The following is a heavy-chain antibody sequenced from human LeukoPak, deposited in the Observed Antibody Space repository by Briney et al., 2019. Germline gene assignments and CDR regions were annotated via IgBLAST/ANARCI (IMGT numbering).Heavy chain of an antibody. CDR3: ARAPRVVVPAAMVAFFDY. D-gene: IGHD2-2*01. CDR2: ISAYNGNT. V-gene: IGHV1-18*01. Sequence: ASVKVSCKASGGTFSSYAISWVRQAPGQGIEWMGWISAYNGNTNYAQKLQGRVTMTTDTSTSTAYMELRSLRSDDTAVYYCARAPRVVVPAAMVAFFDYWGQGTLVTVSS. CDR1: GGTFSSYA. J-gene: IGHJ4*02.